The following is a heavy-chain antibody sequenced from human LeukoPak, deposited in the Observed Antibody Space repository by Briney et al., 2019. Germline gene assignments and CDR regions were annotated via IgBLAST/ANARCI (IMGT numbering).Heavy chain of an antibody. CDR1: GFTVTSNS. CDR3: ARRAGAYSHPYDY. CDR2: IYSGST. D-gene: IGHD4/OR15-4a*01. J-gene: IGHJ4*02. V-gene: IGHV3-53*01. Sequence: GGSLRLSCTVSGFTVTSNSMSWVRQAPGKGLEWVSFIYSGSTHYSDSVKGRFTISRDNSKNTLYLQMNSLRAEDTAVYYCARRAGAYSHPYDYCGQGALVTVS.